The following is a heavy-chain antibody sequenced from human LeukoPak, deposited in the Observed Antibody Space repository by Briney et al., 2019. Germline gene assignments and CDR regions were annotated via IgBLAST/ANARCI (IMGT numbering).Heavy chain of an antibody. CDR1: GYSFTSYW. CDR2: IYPGDSDT. J-gene: IGHJ3*02. D-gene: IGHD5-18*01. Sequence: GESLKISCKGSGYSFTSYWIGWVRQMPGKGLEWMGIIYPGDSDTRYSPSFQGQVTISADKSISTAYLQWSSLKASDTAMYYCARRPGPGGQLWLYSSHSDAFDIWGQGTMVTVSS. V-gene: IGHV5-51*01. CDR3: ARRPGPGGQLWLYSSHSDAFDI.